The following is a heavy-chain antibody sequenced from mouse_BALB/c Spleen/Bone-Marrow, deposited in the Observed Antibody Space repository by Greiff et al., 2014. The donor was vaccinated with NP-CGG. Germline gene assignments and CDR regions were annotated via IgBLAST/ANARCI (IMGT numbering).Heavy chain of an antibody. CDR1: GYTFTSYW. J-gene: IGHJ3*01. CDR2: IYPSDSYT. D-gene: IGHD2-1*01. Sequence: VQLQQSGAELVRPGASVKLSCKASGYTFTSYWINWVKQRPGQGLEWIGNIYPSDSYTNYNQKFKDKATLTVDKSSSTAYMQLSSPTSGDSAVYYCTRREGNYAFAYWGQGTLVTVSA. CDR3: TRREGNYAFAY. V-gene: IGHV1-69*02.